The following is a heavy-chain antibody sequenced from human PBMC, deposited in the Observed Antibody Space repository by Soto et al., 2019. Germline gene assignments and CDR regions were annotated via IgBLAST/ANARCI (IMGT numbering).Heavy chain of an antibody. J-gene: IGHJ5*02. CDR1: GFTFTSYG. CDR3: VSEGGYDHASGPCS. CDR2: ISYDGGLQ. Sequence: QAHLVESGGGVVQPGRSLRLSCAASGFTFTSYGMHWVRQAPGTRLEWVAVISYDGGLQHYADSVKGRFTISRDNSKNMVLLKMNSLRAEDTAVYYGVSEGGYDHASGPCSWGQGTLVSVSS. V-gene: IGHV3-30*03. D-gene: IGHD3-16*01.